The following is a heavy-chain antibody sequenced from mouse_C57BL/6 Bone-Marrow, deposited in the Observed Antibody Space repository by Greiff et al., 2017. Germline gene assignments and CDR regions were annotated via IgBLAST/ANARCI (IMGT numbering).Heavy chain of an antibody. CDR3: ASIYYDYDGFDY. CDR2: IDPSDSYT. D-gene: IGHD2-4*01. Sequence: QVQLQQPGAELVKPGASVKLSCKASGYTFTSYWMQWVKQRPGQGLEWIGEIDPSDSYTNYKQKFKGKATLTVDTSSSTAYMQLSSLTSEDSAVYYCASIYYDYDGFDYWGQGTTLTVSS. V-gene: IGHV1-50*01. J-gene: IGHJ2*01. CDR1: GYTFTSYW.